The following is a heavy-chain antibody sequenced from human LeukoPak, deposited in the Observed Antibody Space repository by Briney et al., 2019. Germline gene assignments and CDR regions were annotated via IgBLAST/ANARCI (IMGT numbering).Heavy chain of an antibody. CDR1: GGIFNSYA. J-gene: IGHJ4*02. D-gene: IGHD3-22*01. Sequence: SVKVPCKASGGIFNSYAISWVRQAPGKGLEWMGGIISIFGTANYAQKFQGRVTITTDESTSTAYMELGSLRAEDTAVYYCARSITMIAPIDYWGQGTLVTVSS. CDR3: ARSITMIAPIDY. CDR2: IISIFGTA. V-gene: IGHV1-69*05.